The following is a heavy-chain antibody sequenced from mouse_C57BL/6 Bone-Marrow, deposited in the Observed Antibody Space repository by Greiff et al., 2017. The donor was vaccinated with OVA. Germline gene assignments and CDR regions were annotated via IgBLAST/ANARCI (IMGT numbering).Heavy chain of an antibody. CDR3: AAPYYSNLAWFAY. D-gene: IGHD2-5*01. V-gene: IGHV5-15*01. CDR2: ISNLAYSI. CDR1: GFTFSDYG. Sequence: EVMLVESGGGLVQPGGSLKLSCAASGFTFSDYGMAWVRQAPRKGPEWVAFISNLAYSIYYADTVTGRFTISRENAKNTLYLEMSSLRSEDTAMYYCAAPYYSNLAWFAYWGQGTLVTVSA. J-gene: IGHJ3*01.